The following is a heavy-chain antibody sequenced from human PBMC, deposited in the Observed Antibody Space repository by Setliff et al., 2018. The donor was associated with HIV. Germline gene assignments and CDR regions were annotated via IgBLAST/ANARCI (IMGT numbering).Heavy chain of an antibody. CDR1: GGSISVSSW. D-gene: IGHD3-9*01. J-gene: IGHJ4*02. Sequence: ASETLSLTCAVSGGSISVSSWWSWVRQPPGKGLEWIGEIDHTGSTNYNPSLTSRVTITVDTSKNQLSLKLSSVTAADTSVYYCARLHRDWHCFDYWGQGALVTVSS. CDR3: ARLHRDWHCFDY. CDR2: IDHTGST. V-gene: IGHV4-4*02.